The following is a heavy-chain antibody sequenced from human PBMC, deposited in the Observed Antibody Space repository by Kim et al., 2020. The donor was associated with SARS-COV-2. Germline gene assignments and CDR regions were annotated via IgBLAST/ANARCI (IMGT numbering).Heavy chain of an antibody. V-gene: IGHV4-31*03. CDR1: GGSISSGGYY. CDR3: ARVGSGKWFGELLHIDY. D-gene: IGHD3-10*01. CDR2: IYYSGST. J-gene: IGHJ4*02. Sequence: SETLSLTCTVSGGSISSGGYYWSWIRQHPGKGLEWIVYIYYSGSTYYNASLKCRVTISVDTYKNQFSLKLSSVTAADTAVYYCARVGSGKWFGELLHIDYWGQGTLVTVSS.